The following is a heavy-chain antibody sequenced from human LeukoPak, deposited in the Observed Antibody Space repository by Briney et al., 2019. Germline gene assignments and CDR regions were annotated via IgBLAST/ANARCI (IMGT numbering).Heavy chain of an antibody. CDR2: INHSGST. CDR1: GGSFSGYY. CDR3: ARGSGPHFDY. V-gene: IGHV4-34*01. J-gene: IGHJ4*02. Sequence: PSETLSLTCAVYGGSFSGYYWSWIRQPPGKGLEWIGEINHSGSTNYNPSLKSRVTISVDTSKSQFSLKLSSVTAADTAVYYCARGSGPHFDYWGQGTLVTVSS.